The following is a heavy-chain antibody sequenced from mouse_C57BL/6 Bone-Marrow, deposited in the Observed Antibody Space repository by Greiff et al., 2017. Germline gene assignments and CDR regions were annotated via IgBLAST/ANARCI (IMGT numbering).Heavy chain of an antibody. V-gene: IGHV1-50*01. Sequence: QVQLQQPGAELVKPGASVKLSCKASGYTFTSYWMQWVKQRPGQGLEWIGEIDPSDSYTNYNQKFKGKATLTVDTSSSTAYMQRSSLTSEDSAVYYCAGNFGYFDVWGTGTTVTVSS. J-gene: IGHJ1*03. CDR1: GYTFTSYW. CDR2: IDPSDSYT. CDR3: AGNFGYFDV.